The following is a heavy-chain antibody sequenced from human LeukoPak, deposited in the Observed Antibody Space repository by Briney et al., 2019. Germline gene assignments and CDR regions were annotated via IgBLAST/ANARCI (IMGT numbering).Heavy chain of an antibody. J-gene: IGHJ4*02. CDR1: WFTLSSLL. CDR3: TAIRPGY. V-gene: IGHV3-74*01. CDR2: IKDGGTTT. Sequence: GGSLTLFCAASWFTLSSLLKLWPRHAPGKGLVWVAGIKDGGTTTDYADSVKGRFTISRDDAKNTLYLQMNSLRAEDTAVYYCTAIRPGYWGQGTLVTVSP. D-gene: IGHD2-21*02.